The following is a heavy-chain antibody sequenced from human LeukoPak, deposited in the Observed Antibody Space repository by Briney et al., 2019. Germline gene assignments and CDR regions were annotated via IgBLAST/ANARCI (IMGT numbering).Heavy chain of an antibody. Sequence: GGSLRLSCAASGFTFSNAWMSWVRQAPGKGLEWVGRIKTIAGGGTTDYAAPVNGRFTISRDDSKNTLYLQVNSLKTEDTAVYCCTTDNNYGDYGLDYWGRGTLVTVSS. V-gene: IGHV3-15*01. CDR3: TTDNNYGDYGLDY. CDR2: IKTIAGGGTT. J-gene: IGHJ4*02. CDR1: GFTFSNAW. D-gene: IGHD4-17*01.